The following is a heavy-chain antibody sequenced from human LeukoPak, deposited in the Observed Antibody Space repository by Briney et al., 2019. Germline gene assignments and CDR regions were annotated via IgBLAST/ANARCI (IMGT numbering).Heavy chain of an antibody. CDR3: ARSWTTVTTSPPDY. V-gene: IGHV4-34*01. J-gene: IGHJ4*02. CDR1: GGSFSGYY. CDR2: INHSGST. Sequence: SETLSLTCAVYGGSFSGYYWSWNRQPPGKGLEWIGEINHSGSTNYNPSLKSRVTISVDTSKNQFSLKLSSVTAADTAVYYCARSWTTVTTSPPDYWGQGTLVTVSS. D-gene: IGHD4-17*01.